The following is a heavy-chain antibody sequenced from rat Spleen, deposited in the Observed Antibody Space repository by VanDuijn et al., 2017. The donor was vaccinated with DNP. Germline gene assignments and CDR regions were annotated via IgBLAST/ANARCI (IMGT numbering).Heavy chain of an antibody. CDR1: GFSLTNYG. D-gene: IGHD5-1*01. J-gene: IGHJ4*01. V-gene: IGHV2S75*01. CDR2: IWGHGDT. CDR3: TRESWGYVMDA. Sequence: QVQLKESGPVLVQASETLSLTCTVSGFSLTNYGVIWVRQSPGKGLEWMGIIWGHGDTDYNSALKSRLSINRDTSKSQVFLKVNSLQTDDTAIYYCTRESWGYVMDAWGQGASVTVSS.